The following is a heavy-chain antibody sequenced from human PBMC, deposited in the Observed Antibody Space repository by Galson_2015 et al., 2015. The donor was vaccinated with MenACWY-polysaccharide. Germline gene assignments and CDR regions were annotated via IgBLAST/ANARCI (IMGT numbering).Heavy chain of an antibody. CDR1: GFTVSSNY. D-gene: IGHD6-19*01. CDR3: ARCIAVADYFYYCMDV. V-gene: IGHV3-66*01. J-gene: IGHJ6*02. CDR2: IYSGGST. Sequence: SLRLSCAASGFTVSSNYMSWVRQAPGKGLEWVSVIYSGGSTYYADSVKGRFAISRDNSKNTLYLQMNSLRAEDTAVYYCARCIAVADYFYYCMDVWGQGTTLTVSS.